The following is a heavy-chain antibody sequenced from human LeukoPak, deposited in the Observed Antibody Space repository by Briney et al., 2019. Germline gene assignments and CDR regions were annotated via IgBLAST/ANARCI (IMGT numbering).Heavy chain of an antibody. Sequence: PSETLSLTCTVSGGSISSSSYYWGWIRQPPGKGLEWIGSIYYSGSTYYNPSLKSRVTISVDTSKNQFSLKLSSVTAADTAVYYCARNYYGSGSFYVHNWGQGILVTVSA. J-gene: IGHJ4*02. CDR2: IYYSGST. V-gene: IGHV4-39*07. CDR1: GGSISSSSYY. CDR3: ARNYYGSGSFYVHN. D-gene: IGHD3-10*01.